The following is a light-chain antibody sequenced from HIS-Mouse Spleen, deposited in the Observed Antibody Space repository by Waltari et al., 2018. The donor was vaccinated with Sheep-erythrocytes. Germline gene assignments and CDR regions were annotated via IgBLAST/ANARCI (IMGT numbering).Light chain of an antibody. Sequence: QSALTQPASVSGSPGQPITISCTGTSSDVGSYNLVPWYQQHPGKAPKLMIYEGSKRPSGVSNRFSGSKSGNTASLTISGLQAEDEADYYCCSYAGSSTPWVFGGGTKLTVL. J-gene: IGLJ3*02. CDR1: SSDVGSYNL. V-gene: IGLV2-23*01. CDR3: CSYAGSSTPWV. CDR2: EGS.